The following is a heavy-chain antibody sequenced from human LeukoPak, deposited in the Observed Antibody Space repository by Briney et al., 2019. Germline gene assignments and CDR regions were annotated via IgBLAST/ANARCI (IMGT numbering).Heavy chain of an antibody. D-gene: IGHD2-2*01. CDR2: INHSGST. CDR3: ARAPGRPAAVFGY. V-gene: IGHV4-34*01. J-gene: IGHJ4*02. CDR1: GGSFSGYY. Sequence: SETLSLTCAVYGGSFSGYYWSWIRQSPGKRLEWIGEINHSGSTKYNPSLKSRVTISVDTFKNQFSLKLSSVTAADTAVYYCARAPGRPAAVFGYWGQGTLVTVSS.